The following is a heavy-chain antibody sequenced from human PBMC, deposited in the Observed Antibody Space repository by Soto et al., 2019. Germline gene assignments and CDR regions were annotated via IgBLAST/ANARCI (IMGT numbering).Heavy chain of an antibody. D-gene: IGHD3-10*01. CDR3: ARKDYYGSGIYYFDY. Sequence: GXSXKVSFKPSGYTXTTYPIDLVRQAPGQSLEWMGWINPANSDTGYSQNFQVRVTITRDASASKAYMELSSLRSEDTAVSYCARKDYYGSGIYYFDYWGQGTLGTVSS. CDR2: INPANSDT. J-gene: IGHJ4*02. CDR1: GYTXTTYP. V-gene: IGHV1-3*01.